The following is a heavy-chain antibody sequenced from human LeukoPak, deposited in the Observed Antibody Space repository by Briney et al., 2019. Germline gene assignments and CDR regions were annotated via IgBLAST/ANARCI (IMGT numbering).Heavy chain of an antibody. J-gene: IGHJ4*02. CDR1: AFTFSNYA. CDR2: ISASGGST. CDR3: AKTLSFSSGWVY. Sequence: GESLKISCAASAFTFSNYAMTWVRQAPGKGLEWVSAISASGGSTYYADSVKGRFIISRDISKSTLYLQMNSLRAEDTAVYYCAKTLSFSSGWVYWGQGTLVTVSS. V-gene: IGHV3-23*01. D-gene: IGHD6-19*01.